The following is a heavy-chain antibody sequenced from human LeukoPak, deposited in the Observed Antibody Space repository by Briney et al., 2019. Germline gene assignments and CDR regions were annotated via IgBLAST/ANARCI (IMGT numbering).Heavy chain of an antibody. J-gene: IGHJ4*02. CDR2: ITGSGDST. D-gene: IGHD7-27*01. CDR1: GFTFSSSA. Sequence: GGSLRLSCAASGFTFSSSAMSWVRQAPGKGLEWVSGITGSGDSTSYTDSVKGRFTISGDNSKNTLYLQMNSLRAEDTAVYYCSKGNWGDDWGQGTLVTVSS. CDR3: SKGNWGDD. V-gene: IGHV3-23*01.